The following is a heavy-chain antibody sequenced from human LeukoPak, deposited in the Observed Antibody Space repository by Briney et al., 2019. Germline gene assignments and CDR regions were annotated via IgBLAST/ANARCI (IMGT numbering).Heavy chain of an antibody. V-gene: IGHV1-69*05. CDR1: GGTFSSYA. Sequence: GASVKVSCKASGGTFSSYAISWVRQAPGQGLEWMGGIIPIFGTANYAQKFQGRVTITRDTSAYIAYMELRSLRSEDTAVYYCARAPYDILTGYSLNWFDPWGQGTLVTVSS. CDR2: IIPIFGTA. J-gene: IGHJ5*02. D-gene: IGHD3-9*01. CDR3: ARAPYDILTGYSLNWFDP.